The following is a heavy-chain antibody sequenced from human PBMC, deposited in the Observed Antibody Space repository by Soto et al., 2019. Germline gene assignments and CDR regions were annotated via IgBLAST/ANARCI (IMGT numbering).Heavy chain of an antibody. Sequence: ASVKVSCKASGYTFTSYYMHWVRQAPGQGLEWMGIINPSVGSTSYAQKFQGRVTMTRDTSTSTVYMELSSLRSEDTAVYYCARSHRPYYFYSSGSQSVAFDICGQGTMVTVSS. CDR1: GYTFTSYY. D-gene: IGHD3-22*01. V-gene: IGHV1-46*01. CDR2: INPSVGST. CDR3: ARSHRPYYFYSSGSQSVAFDI. J-gene: IGHJ3*02.